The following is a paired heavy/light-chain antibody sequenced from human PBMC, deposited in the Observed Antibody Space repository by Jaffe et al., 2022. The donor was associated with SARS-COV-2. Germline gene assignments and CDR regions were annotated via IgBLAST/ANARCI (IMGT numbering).Light chain of an antibody. Sequence: DIVMTQSPLSLPVTPGEPASISCRSSQSLLHSNGYNYFHWYLQKPGQSPQLLIYLGSNRASGVPDRFSGSGSGTDFTLKISRVEAEDVGVYYCMQTLQTPYTFGQGTKLEIK. V-gene: IGKV2-28*01. CDR3: MQTLQTPYT. CDR2: LGS. CDR1: QSLLHSNGYNY. J-gene: IGKJ2*01.
Heavy chain of an antibody. CDR3: ARLIAVTGRYDLDY. Sequence: QVQLVQSGSEVKKPGASVKVSCKASGYTFTNFVMNWVRQAPGQRLEWMGWVNAANGDTKYSLKFQGRVTFTRDTSASTAYMELSRLTAEDTAVYFCARLIAVTGRYDLDYWGQGTLVTVSS. D-gene: IGHD6-19*01. CDR1: GYTFTNFV. V-gene: IGHV1-3*01. CDR2: VNAANGDT. J-gene: IGHJ4*02.